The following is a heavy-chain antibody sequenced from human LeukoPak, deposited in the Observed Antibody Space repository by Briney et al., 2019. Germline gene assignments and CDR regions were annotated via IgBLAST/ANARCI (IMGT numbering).Heavy chain of an antibody. CDR1: GFTFRSYA. D-gene: IGHD3-22*01. V-gene: IGHV3-30-3*01. Sequence: GGSLRLSCAASGFTFRSYAIHWVRQAPGKGLEWAAFISYDGTVKYYADSVKGRFSISRDNSKNTLSLQMNSLRGDDTAVYYCAREGSGYYSDYWGQGTLVTVSS. CDR3: AREGSGYYSDY. CDR2: ISYDGTVK. J-gene: IGHJ4*02.